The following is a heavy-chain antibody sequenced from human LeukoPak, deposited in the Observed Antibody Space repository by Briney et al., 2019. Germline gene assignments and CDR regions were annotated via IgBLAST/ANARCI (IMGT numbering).Heavy chain of an antibody. Sequence: GGSLRLSCAASGFTFSSYWMSWVRQAPGKGLEWVANIKQDGSEKYYVDSVKGRFTISRDNAKNSLYLQMNSLRAEDTAVYYCARVRGYDILTGYYSPYFDYWGQGTQVTVSS. J-gene: IGHJ4*02. CDR3: ARVRGYDILTGYYSPYFDY. CDR2: IKQDGSEK. CDR1: GFTFSSYW. V-gene: IGHV3-7*01. D-gene: IGHD3-9*01.